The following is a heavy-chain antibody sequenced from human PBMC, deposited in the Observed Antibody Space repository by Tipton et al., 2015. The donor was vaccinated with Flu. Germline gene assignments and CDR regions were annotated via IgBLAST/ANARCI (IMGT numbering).Heavy chain of an antibody. CDR2: IDQNGST. D-gene: IGHD3-10*01. J-gene: IGHJ5*02. Sequence: TLSLTCAVYGGSFSGYYWSWIRQPPGKGLEWIGEIDQNGSTNYTPSLKSRVNISLDTSKNHFSLKLRSVTAADSAVYYCARALKKITMVRGVLTTPSAWFDPWGQGTQVTVSS. V-gene: IGHV4-34*01. CDR3: ARALKKITMVRGVLTTPSAWFDP. CDR1: GGSFSGYY.